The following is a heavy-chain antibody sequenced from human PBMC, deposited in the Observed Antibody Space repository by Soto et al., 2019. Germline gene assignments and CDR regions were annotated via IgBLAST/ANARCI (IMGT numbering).Heavy chain of an antibody. J-gene: IGHJ5*02. CDR3: ARHLPQYCTNGVCYFDP. Sequence: VKVSCKASGGTFSSYAISWVRQAPGQGLEWMGGIIPIFGTANYAQKFQGRVTITADESTSTAYMELSRLRSEDTAVYYCARHLPQYCTNGVCYFDPWGQGTLVTVSS. V-gene: IGHV1-69*13. D-gene: IGHD2-8*01. CDR2: IIPIFGTA. CDR1: GGTFSSYA.